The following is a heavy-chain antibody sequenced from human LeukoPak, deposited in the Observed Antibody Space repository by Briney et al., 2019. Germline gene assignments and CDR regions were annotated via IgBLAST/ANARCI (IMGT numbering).Heavy chain of an antibody. V-gene: IGHV1-2*02. D-gene: IGHD3-22*01. J-gene: IGHJ4*02. CDR3: ARRCDTSSYYTYYFDY. CDR2: INPNSGGK. Sequence: GASVKVSCKASGYTFTAYYIHWVRQAPGQGLEWMGWINPNSGGKNYAQKFQGRVTMTRDTSISTAYMELSRLRSDDTAVYFCARRCDTSSYYTYYFDYWGQGTLVTVSS. CDR1: GYTFTAYY.